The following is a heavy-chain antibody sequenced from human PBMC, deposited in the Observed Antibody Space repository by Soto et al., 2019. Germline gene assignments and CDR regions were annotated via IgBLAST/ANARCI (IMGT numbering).Heavy chain of an antibody. V-gene: IGHV2-70*01. Sequence: SGPTLVNPTQTLTLTCTFSGFSLSTSGMCVSWIRQPPGKALEWLALIDWDDDKYYSTSLKTRLTISKDTSKNQVVLTMTNMEPVDTATYSCTRDQGSSSRYYYYYGMDVWGQGTTVTVSS. CDR1: GFSLSTSGMC. CDR2: IDWDDDK. J-gene: IGHJ6*02. D-gene: IGHD6-13*01. CDR3: TRDQGSSSRYYYYYGMDV.